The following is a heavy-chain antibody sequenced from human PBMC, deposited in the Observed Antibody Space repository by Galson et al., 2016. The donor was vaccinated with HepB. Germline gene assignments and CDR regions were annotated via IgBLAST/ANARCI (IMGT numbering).Heavy chain of an antibody. CDR3: AREPSTWGYVRPYYFDY. CDR1: GFTFSSFW. J-gene: IGHJ4*02. Sequence: SLRLSCAASGFTFSSFWMHWVRQAPGKGPVWVSRLNSDGSRTDYADSVEGRFTISRDNAKNTLYLQMNSLSAEDTAVYYCAREPSTWGYVRPYYFDYWGQGTLVTVSS. V-gene: IGHV3-74*01. CDR2: LNSDGSRT. D-gene: IGHD5-12*01.